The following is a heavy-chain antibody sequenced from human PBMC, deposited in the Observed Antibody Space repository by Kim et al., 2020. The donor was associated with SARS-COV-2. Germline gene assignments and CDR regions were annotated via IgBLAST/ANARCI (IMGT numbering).Heavy chain of an antibody. Sequence: ASVKVSCKPSGYTFTSVYMNWVRQAPGQGLEWMGIINPSDGTTSYPQKFQGRVTMTRDTSTSTVYMELSSLRSEDTAMYYCARGRPMDVWGKGTTVTVSS. J-gene: IGHJ6*03. CDR3: ARGRPMDV. V-gene: IGHV1-46*01. CDR2: INPSDGTT. CDR1: GYTFTSVY.